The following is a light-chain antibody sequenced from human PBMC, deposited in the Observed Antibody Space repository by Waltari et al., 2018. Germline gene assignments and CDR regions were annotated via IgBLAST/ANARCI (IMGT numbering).Light chain of an antibody. J-gene: IGLJ2*01. Sequence: QSALTQPASVSGSPGQSITISCTGTSSDVGSYNYVSWYQQLPGKAPKTIIYDGSKRPSGVFNRFSGSKSGNTASLTISGLQAEDEADYYCSAYTSSVLFGGGTKLTVL. CDR2: DGS. CDR3: SAYTSSVL. CDR1: SSDVGSYNY. V-gene: IGLV2-14*03.